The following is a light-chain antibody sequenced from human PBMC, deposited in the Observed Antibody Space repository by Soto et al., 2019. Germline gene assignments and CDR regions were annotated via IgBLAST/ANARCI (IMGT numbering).Light chain of an antibody. CDR3: HQYGSSPT. V-gene: IGKV3-20*01. Sequence: EIVMTQSPATLSVSPGGRATLSCRASQSIGDTLAWYQQNPGQAPRLLIYGASSRVTGIPDRFSGSGSGTDFTLTIRRLEPEDFAVYYCHQYGSSPTFGQGTKVDIK. CDR2: GAS. CDR1: QSIGDT. J-gene: IGKJ1*01.